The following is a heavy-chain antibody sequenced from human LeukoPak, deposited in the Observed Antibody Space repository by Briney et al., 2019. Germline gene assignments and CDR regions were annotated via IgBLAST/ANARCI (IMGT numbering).Heavy chain of an antibody. CDR3: ARDRATWIAAAGTSMYYFDY. CDR1: GFTFSSYS. V-gene: IGHV3-48*04. CDR2: ISSSSSTI. D-gene: IGHD6-13*01. Sequence: GGSLRLSCAASGFTFSSYSMNWVRQAPGKGLEWVSYISSSSSTIYYADSVKGRFTISRDNAKNSLYLQMNSLRAEDTAVYYCARDRATWIAAAGTSMYYFDYWGQGTLVTVSS. J-gene: IGHJ4*02.